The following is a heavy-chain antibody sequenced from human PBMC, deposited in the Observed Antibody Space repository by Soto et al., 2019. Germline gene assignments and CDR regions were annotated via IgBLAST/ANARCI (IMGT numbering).Heavy chain of an antibody. CDR2: IYYSGTT. V-gene: IGHV4-39*07. Sequence: PSETLSLTCTVSGGSISSSSYYWGWIRQPPGKGLEWIGSIYYSGTTYYNPSLKSRLTMSLDTSQNQFSLKLNSLTDADTAVYYCARVPSPFDYYYAMDVWGQGTTVTVSS. D-gene: IGHD3-16*01. CDR3: ARVPSPFDYYYAMDV. J-gene: IGHJ6*02. CDR1: GGSISSSSYY.